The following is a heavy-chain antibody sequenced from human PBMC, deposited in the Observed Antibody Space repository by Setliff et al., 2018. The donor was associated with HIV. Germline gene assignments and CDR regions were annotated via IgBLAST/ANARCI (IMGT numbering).Heavy chain of an antibody. D-gene: IGHD6-19*01. V-gene: IGHV1-46*01. CDR1: GYTFTGNY. J-gene: IGHJ4*02. Sequence: GASVKVSCKASGYTFTGNYIHWVRQAPGQGLEWMGIINPSGGSTTYAQKFQGRLTITADTSTSTVYMELSGLLSEDTAVYYCATQGVAVSVPGFFDHWGQGTLVTVSS. CDR2: INPSGGST. CDR3: ATQGVAVSVPGFFDH.